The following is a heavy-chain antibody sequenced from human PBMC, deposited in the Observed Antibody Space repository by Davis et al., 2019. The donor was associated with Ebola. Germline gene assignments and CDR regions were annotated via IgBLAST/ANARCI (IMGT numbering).Heavy chain of an antibody. Sequence: PSETLSLTCTVSGGSVSSGSYYWGWIRQPPGKGLEWIGSIYYSGSTYYNPSLKSRVTISVDTSKNQFSLKLSSVTAADTAVYYCARRSMAGMDVWGQGTTVTVSS. J-gene: IGHJ6*02. CDR2: IYYSGST. CDR3: ARRSMAGMDV. CDR1: GGSVSSGSYY. D-gene: IGHD5-24*01. V-gene: IGHV4-39*01.